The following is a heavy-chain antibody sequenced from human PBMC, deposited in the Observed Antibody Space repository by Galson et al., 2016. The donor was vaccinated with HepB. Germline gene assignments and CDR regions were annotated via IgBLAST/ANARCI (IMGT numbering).Heavy chain of an antibody. CDR2: ISGSDGST. CDR3: ARYYDILTGYSNYRMDV. J-gene: IGHJ6*02. CDR1: GFTFSSYA. V-gene: IGHV3-23*01. D-gene: IGHD3-9*01. Sequence: SLRLSCAASGFTFSSYAMSWVRQAPGKGLEWVSAISGSDGSTYYADSVKGRFTISRVNSKNTLYLQMNSLRAEDTAVYYCARYYDILTGYSNYRMDVWGQGTTVTVSS.